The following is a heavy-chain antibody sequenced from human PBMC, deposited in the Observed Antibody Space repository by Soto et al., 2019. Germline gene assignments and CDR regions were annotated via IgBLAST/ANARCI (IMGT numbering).Heavy chain of an antibody. Sequence: GGSLRLSCAASGFTFSSYAMSWVRQAPGKGLEWVSAISGSGGSTYYADSVKGRFTISRDNAKNTLYLQMNSLRAEDTAVYYCAGQNYGDYVREMSSNYMDIWGKQNTVTISS. CDR1: GFTFSSYA. CDR2: ISGSGGST. D-gene: IGHD4-17*01. V-gene: IGHV3-23*01. CDR3: AGQNYGDYVREMSSNYMDI. J-gene: IGHJ6*03.